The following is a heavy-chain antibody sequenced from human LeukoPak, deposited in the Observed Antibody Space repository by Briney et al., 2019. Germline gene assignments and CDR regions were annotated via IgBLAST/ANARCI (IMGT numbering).Heavy chain of an antibody. CDR3: ATSIPIAAAGEGPPDWFDP. CDR2: ISSSSSYI. Sequence: GSLRLSCAASGFTFSSYSMNWVRQAPGKGLEWVSSISSSSSYIYYADSVKGRFTISRDNAKNSLYLQMNSLRAEDTAVYYCATSIPIAAAGEGPPDWFDPWGQGTLVTVSS. D-gene: IGHD6-13*01. V-gene: IGHV3-21*01. J-gene: IGHJ5*02. CDR1: GFTFSSYS.